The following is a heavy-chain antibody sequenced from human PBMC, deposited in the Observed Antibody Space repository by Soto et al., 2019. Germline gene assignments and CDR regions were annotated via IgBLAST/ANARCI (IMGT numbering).Heavy chain of an antibody. CDR1: GGTFSSYA. J-gene: IGHJ4*02. V-gene: IGHV1-69*12. D-gene: IGHD1-26*01. Sequence: QVQLVQSGAEVKKPGSSVKVSCKASGGTFSSYAISWVRQAPGQGLEWMGGIIPIFGTANYAQKFQGRVTSTADQSTSTAYMELSSLRSEDTAVYYCASLQWELLKAPFDYWGQGTLVTVSS. CDR3: ASLQWELLKAPFDY. CDR2: IIPIFGTA.